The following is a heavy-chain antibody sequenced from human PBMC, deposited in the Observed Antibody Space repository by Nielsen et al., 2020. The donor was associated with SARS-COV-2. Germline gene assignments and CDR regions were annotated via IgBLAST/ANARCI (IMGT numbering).Heavy chain of an antibody. V-gene: IGHV1-69*06. Sequence: WVRQAPGQGLEWMGGIIPIFGTANYAQKFQGRVTITADKSTSTAYMELSSLRSEDTAIYYCATDLTGTTDYWGQGTLVTVS. CDR3: ATDLTGTTDY. CDR2: IIPIFGTA. J-gene: IGHJ4*02. D-gene: IGHD1-20*01.